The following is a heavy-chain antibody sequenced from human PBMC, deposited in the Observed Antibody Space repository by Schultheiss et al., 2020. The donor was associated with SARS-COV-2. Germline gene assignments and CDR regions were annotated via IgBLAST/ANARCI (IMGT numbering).Heavy chain of an antibody. J-gene: IGHJ4*03. V-gene: IGHV4-38-2*02. Sequence: SETLSLTCTVSGYSISSGYYWGWIRQPPGKGLEWIGYIYYSGSTYYNPSLKSRVTISVDTSKNQFSLKLSSVTAADTAVYYCVRGLAYFDSWGQGTTVTVSS. CDR3: VRGLAYFDS. D-gene: IGHD6-6*01. CDR1: GYSISSGYY. CDR2: IYYSGST.